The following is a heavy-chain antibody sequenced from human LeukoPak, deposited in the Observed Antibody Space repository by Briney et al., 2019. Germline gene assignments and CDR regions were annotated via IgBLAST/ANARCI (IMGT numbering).Heavy chain of an antibody. J-gene: IGHJ4*02. CDR2: IYTSGST. CDR1: GGSISSGSYY. V-gene: IGHV4-61*02. CDR3: ARRDILTVGNFDY. D-gene: IGHD3-9*01. Sequence: SETLSLTCTVSGGSISSGSYYWSWIRQPAGKGLEWIGRIYTSGSTNYNPSLKSRVTISVDTSKNQFSLKLSSVTAADTAVYYCARRDILTVGNFDYWGQGTLVTVSS.